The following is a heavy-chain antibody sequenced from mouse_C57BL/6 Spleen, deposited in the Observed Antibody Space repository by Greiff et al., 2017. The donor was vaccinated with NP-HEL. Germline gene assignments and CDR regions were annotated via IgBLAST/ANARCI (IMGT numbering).Heavy chain of an antibody. D-gene: IGHD1-1*01. CDR3: DSCPNYYGSSMDY. V-gene: IGHV1-7*01. CDR1: GYTFTSYW. J-gene: IGHJ4*01. Sequence: VQLQQSGAELAKPGASVKLSCKASGYTFTSYWMHWVKQRPGQGLEWIGYINPSSGYTKYNQKFKDKATLTADKSSSTAYMQLSSLTYEDSAVYYCDSCPNYYGSSMDYWGQGTSVTVSS. CDR2: INPSSGYT.